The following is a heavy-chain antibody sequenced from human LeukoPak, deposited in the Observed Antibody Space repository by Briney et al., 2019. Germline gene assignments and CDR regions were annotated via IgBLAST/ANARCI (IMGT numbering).Heavy chain of an antibody. D-gene: IGHD5-24*01. CDR3: AKDRGSQMYYFDY. CDR2: INPSGTIT. CDR1: GITFTSYY. Sequence: ASVKVSCKASGITFTSYYIHWVRQAPGRGLEWMGKINPSGTITTYAPKYQGRVTVTKDTSTNTVYMELSSLRSDDTAVYYCAKDRGSQMYYFDYWGQGTLVTVSS. V-gene: IGHV1-46*01. J-gene: IGHJ4*02.